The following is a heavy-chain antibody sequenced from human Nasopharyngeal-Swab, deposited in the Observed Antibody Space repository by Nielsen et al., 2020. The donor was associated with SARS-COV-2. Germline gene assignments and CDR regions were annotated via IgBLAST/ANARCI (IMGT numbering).Heavy chain of an antibody. CDR2: IYYSGTT. Sequence: SDTLSPTCAVSGDSISTGRYSWDWIRQPPGKGLEWIGSIYYSGTTYYNPSLKSRVTISVDTSKNQFSLKLNSATAADTAVYYCARWSSWYNWLDPWGQGTQVIVSS. CDR3: ARWSSWYNWLDP. V-gene: IGHV4-39*01. J-gene: IGHJ5*02. CDR1: GDSISTGRYS. D-gene: IGHD6-13*01.